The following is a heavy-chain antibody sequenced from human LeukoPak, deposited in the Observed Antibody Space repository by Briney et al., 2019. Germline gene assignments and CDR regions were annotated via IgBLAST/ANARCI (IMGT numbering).Heavy chain of an antibody. Sequence: ASVKVSCKASGYTFTSYYMHWVRQAPGQGLEWMGIINPSGGSTSYAQKFQGRVTMTRDTSTSTVYMELSSLRSEDTAVYYCARRRVAVAGQDYYYGMDVWGQGTTVTVSS. CDR2: INPSGGST. CDR3: ARRRVAVAGQDYYYGMDV. CDR1: GYTFTSYY. V-gene: IGHV1-46*01. D-gene: IGHD6-19*01. J-gene: IGHJ6*02.